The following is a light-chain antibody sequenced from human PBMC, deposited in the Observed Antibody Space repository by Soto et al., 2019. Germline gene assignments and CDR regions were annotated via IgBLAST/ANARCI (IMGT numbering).Light chain of an antibody. Sequence: DIEMTQSPSTLSESVGDRVTITCRASKSISSWLAWYQQKQGKAPKFLIYDAPRLESGVPSRCSGSGAGTEFTLTITSLQPDDFAFYYYQQYHTLYTFGQGTKLEIK. CDR1: KSISSW. V-gene: IGKV1-5*01. CDR3: QQYHTLYT. CDR2: DAP. J-gene: IGKJ2*01.